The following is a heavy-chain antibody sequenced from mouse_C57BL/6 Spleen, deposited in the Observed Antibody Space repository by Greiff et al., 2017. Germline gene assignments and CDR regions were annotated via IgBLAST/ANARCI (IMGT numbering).Heavy chain of an antibody. CDR2: INPSSGST. V-gene: IGHV1-7*01. CDR1: GYTFTSYW. J-gene: IGHJ4*01. CDR3: ARTESSYYAMDY. Sequence: QVQLKESGAELAKPGASVKLSCKASGYTFTSYWMHWVKQRPGQGLEWIGYINPSSGSTKYNQKFKDKATLTADKSSSTAYMQLSSLTYEDSAVXYCARTESSYYAMDYGGQGTSVTVSS. D-gene: IGHD1-1*01.